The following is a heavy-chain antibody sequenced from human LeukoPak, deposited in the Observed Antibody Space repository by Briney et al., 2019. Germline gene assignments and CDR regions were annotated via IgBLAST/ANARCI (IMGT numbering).Heavy chain of an antibody. CDR1: GYTFTGYY. V-gene: IGHV1-8*02. J-gene: IGHJ6*02. CDR2: INSNSGDT. CDR3: ATSYEDYYYGMDV. D-gene: IGHD3-3*01. Sequence: ASVKVSCKASGYTFTGYYMHWVRQAPGQGLEWMGWINSNSGDTGYAQKFQGRVTMTWNPSTSTAYMELSTLRSEDRAVYYCATSYEDYYYGMDVWGQGTTVTVSS.